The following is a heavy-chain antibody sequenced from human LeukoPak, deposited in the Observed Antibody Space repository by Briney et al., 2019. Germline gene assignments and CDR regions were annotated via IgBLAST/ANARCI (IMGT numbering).Heavy chain of an antibody. V-gene: IGHV4-59*01. CDR3: ARDTGYYRNFDY. D-gene: IGHD1-26*01. CDR1: GGSINTYY. J-gene: IGHJ4*02. Sequence: PSETLSLTCTVSGGSINTYYWSWIRQPPGKGLEWIGYIYYSGTTNYNSSLKSRVAMSVDTSRNQFSLKLSSATAADAAMYYCARDTGYYRNFDYWGQGTLVTVSS. CDR2: IYYSGTT.